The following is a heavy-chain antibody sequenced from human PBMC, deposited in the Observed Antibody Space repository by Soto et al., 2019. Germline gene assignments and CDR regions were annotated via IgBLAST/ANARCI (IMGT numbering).Heavy chain of an antibody. CDR2: IYYSGRT. Sequence: PSETLSLTCTVSGGSTSSSDYYWGWIRQPPGKGLEWIGSIYYSGRTYYNASLKSRVTISVDTSKNQFSLKLSSVTAADTAVYYCARVGGINWFDPWGQGTLVTVSS. CDR1: GGSTSSSDYY. J-gene: IGHJ5*02. D-gene: IGHD1-20*01. V-gene: IGHV4-39*07. CDR3: ARVGGINWFDP.